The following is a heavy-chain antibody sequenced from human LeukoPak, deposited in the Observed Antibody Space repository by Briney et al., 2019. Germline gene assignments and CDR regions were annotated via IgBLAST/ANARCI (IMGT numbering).Heavy chain of an antibody. V-gene: IGHV3-30*02. CDR3: AKDPGASVSGFYMDV. J-gene: IGHJ6*03. D-gene: IGHD2-8*02. CDR1: GFTFRNYG. Sequence: GGSLRLSCAASGFTFRNYGMHWVCQATGKGLEWVSFICSDGNNRFYADSVKGRFTISRDNSKNMLYLQMDTLRAEDTALYYCAKDPGASVSGFYMDVWGKGTTVIVSS. CDR2: ICSDGNNR.